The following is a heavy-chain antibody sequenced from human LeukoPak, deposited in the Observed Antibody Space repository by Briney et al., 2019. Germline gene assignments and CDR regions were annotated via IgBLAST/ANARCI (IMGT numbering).Heavy chain of an antibody. Sequence: GGSLRLSCAASGFTFSSHWMHWVRQAPGKGLEWVSYISSSSSAIYYADSVKGRFTISRDNSKNTLYLQMNSLRAEDTAVYYCARKLDYWGQGTLVTVSS. D-gene: IGHD1-26*01. J-gene: IGHJ4*02. CDR3: ARKLDY. CDR1: GFTFSSHW. CDR2: ISSSSSAI. V-gene: IGHV3-48*01.